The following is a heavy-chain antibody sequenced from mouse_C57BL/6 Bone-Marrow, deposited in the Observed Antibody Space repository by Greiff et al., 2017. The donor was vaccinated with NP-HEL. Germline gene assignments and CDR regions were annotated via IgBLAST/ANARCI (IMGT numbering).Heavy chain of an antibody. V-gene: IGHV1-52*01. CDR1: GYTFTSYW. D-gene: IGHD3-3*01. Sequence: QVQLQQPGAELVRPGSSVKLSCKASGYTFTSYWMHWVKQRPIQGLEWIGNIDPSDSETHYNQKFKDKATLTVDKSSSTAYMQLSSLRSEDSAVYDCARLEGVGQDWFAYWGQGTLVTVSA. J-gene: IGHJ3*01. CDR2: IDPSDSET. CDR3: ARLEGVGQDWFAY.